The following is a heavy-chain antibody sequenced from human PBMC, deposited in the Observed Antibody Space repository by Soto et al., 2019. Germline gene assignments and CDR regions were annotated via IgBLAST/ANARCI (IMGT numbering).Heavy chain of an antibody. CDR2: ISWNSGNT. V-gene: IGHV3-9*01. CDR3: AKDLWLRRPKSPLDS. J-gene: IGHJ4*02. CDR1: GFTFDDYA. D-gene: IGHD5-12*01. Sequence: EVQLVESGGGLVQPGRSLRLSCAASGFTFDDYAMHWVRQVPGKGLEWVSGISWNSGNTDYADSVKGRFTISRDNAKNSLHLQMNSLRDEDTALYYCAKDLWLRRPKSPLDSWGQGTLVTVSS.